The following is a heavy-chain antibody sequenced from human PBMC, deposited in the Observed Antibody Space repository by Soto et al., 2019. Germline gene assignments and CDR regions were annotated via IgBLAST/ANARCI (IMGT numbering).Heavy chain of an antibody. V-gene: IGHV1-3*04. Sequence: ASVNVSCKTSGYTFTTYTIHWVRQAPGQRLEWMGWINTGNANTKYSQKFQGRVTITRDTSASTAYMELSSLRSEDTAVYYCARADSLDVWGQGTTVTVSS. D-gene: IGHD2-21*01. CDR3: ARADSLDV. J-gene: IGHJ6*02. CDR1: GYTFTTYT. CDR2: INTGNANT.